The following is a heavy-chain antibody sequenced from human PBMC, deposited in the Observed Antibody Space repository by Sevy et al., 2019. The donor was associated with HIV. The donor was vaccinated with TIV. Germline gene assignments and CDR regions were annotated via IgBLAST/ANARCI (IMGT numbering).Heavy chain of an antibody. V-gene: IGHV4-34*01. Sequence: SETLSLTCAVYGGSFSGYYWSWIRQPPGKGLEWVGEINHSGSTNYNPSLKSRFTISVDTSNNQFSLKLSSVTAADTAVYYCARHCSRSSCSHAFDIWGQGTMVTVSS. CDR1: GGSFSGYY. J-gene: IGHJ3*02. CDR2: INHSGST. D-gene: IGHD2-2*01. CDR3: ARHCSRSSCSHAFDI.